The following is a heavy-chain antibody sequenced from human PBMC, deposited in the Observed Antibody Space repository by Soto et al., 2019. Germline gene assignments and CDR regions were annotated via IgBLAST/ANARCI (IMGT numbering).Heavy chain of an antibody. Sequence: EVQLVESGGGLVQPGGSLRLSCAASGFTFSSYWMSWVRQAPGKGLEWVANIKQDGSEKYYVDSVKGRFTISRDNAKNSLYLQMNSLRAEDTAVYYCARAVAVAGNFGHHCFDYWGQGTLVTVSS. D-gene: IGHD6-19*01. V-gene: IGHV3-7*01. CDR3: ARAVAVAGNFGHHCFDY. CDR1: GFTFSSYW. J-gene: IGHJ4*02. CDR2: IKQDGSEK.